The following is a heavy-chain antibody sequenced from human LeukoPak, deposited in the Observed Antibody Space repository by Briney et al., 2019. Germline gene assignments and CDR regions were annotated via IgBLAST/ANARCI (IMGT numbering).Heavy chain of an antibody. Sequence: GASVKVSCKASGYTFSDYGISWVRQAPGQGLEWMGWITAYNGNTNYARKLQGRVTMTTDTSTSTAYMELRSLRSDDTAVYYCASSSSAGVFDYWGQGTLVTVSS. V-gene: IGHV1-18*01. J-gene: IGHJ4*02. CDR2: ITAYNGNT. CDR3: ASSSSAGVFDY. D-gene: IGHD6-6*01. CDR1: GYTFSDYG.